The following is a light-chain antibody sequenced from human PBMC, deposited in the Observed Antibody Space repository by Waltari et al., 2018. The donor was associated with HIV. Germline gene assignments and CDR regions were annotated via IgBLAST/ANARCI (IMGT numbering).Light chain of an antibody. CDR3: CSYAGDPWV. CDR2: DVT. V-gene: IGLV2-11*01. Sequence: QSALTQPRSVSGSPGQSVTISCTGTSSDVGGYSFVPWYQQHPNKAPKLMIYDVTKRPSGVPYRFSGSKSGNTASLTISGLQAEDEADYYCCSYAGDPWVFGGGTKLTVL. CDR1: SSDVGGYSF. J-gene: IGLJ3*02.